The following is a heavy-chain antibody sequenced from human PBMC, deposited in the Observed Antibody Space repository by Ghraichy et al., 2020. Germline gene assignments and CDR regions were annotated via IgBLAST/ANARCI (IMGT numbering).Heavy chain of an antibody. J-gene: IGHJ3*02. D-gene: IGHD3-16*01. CDR1: GFTFSNFV. V-gene: IGHV3-23*01. CDR3: AKDRFGSVADAFDI. CDR2: IRGSGGKT. Sequence: GGSLRLSCADSGFTFSNFVMTWVRQAPGKGLEWVSAIRGSGGKTDYADSVKGRFTISRDNSKNTLYLQMNSLRAEDTAVYYCAKDRFGSVADAFDIWGQGTMVTVSS.